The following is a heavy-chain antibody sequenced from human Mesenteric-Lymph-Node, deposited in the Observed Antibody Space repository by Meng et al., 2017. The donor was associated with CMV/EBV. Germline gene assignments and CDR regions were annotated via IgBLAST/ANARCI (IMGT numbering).Heavy chain of an antibody. J-gene: IGHJ5*02. CDR2: IYYSGST. Sequence: SETLSLTCTVSGGSISSYYWTWIRQPPGKGLEWIGYIYYSGSTSYNPSLKSRVTISLDTSKNQFSLKLTSVTAADTAVYYCARGYCSGISCMGSDPHYNWFDPWGQGTLVTVSS. V-gene: IGHV4-59*01. D-gene: IGHD2-15*01. CDR3: ARGYCSGISCMGSDPHYNWFDP. CDR1: GGSISSYY.